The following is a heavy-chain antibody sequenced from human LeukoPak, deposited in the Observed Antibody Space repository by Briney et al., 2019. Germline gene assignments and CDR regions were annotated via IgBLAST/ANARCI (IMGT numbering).Heavy chain of an antibody. CDR3: ARDLWFGDSGSNWFDP. CDR1: QYTFTGYY. J-gene: IGHJ5*02. Sequence: EASVKVSCKASQYTFTGYYMHWVRQASGQGLEWMGRINPNSGGTDYAQKFQGRVTITTDESTSTAYMELSSLRSEDTAVYYCARDLWFGDSGSNWFDPWGQGTLVTVSS. D-gene: IGHD3-10*01. V-gene: IGHV1-2*06. CDR2: INPNSGGT.